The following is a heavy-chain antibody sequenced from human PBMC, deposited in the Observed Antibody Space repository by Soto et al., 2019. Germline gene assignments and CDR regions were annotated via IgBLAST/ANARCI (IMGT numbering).Heavy chain of an antibody. CDR3: ARSPPICRGSTTSKSYYMDV. V-gene: IGHV4-59*08. J-gene: IGHJ6*03. CDR2: IYYSGST. D-gene: IGHD1-26*01. Sequence: QVQLQESGPGLVKPSETLSLTCTVSGGSISSYYWSWIRQPPGKGLEWIGYIYYSGSTNYNPSLKSRVTISVDTSKNQFSLKLSSVTAADTAVYYCARSPPICRGSTTSKSYYMDVWGKGTTVTVSS. CDR1: GGSISSYY.